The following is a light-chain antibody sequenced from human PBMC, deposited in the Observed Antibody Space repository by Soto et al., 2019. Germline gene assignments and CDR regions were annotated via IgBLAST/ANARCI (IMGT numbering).Light chain of an antibody. J-gene: IGKJ1*01. V-gene: IGKV3-11*01. Sequence: EIVLTQSPATLSLSPGERGTLSCRASQSVGRYLAWYQHKPGQAPRLLIYDTSNRAPGTPGRFGGSGSGTDFTLTISSLEPEDFAVYYCVQRSVWPWTAGQGTKVEV. CDR3: VQRSVWPWT. CDR1: QSVGRY. CDR2: DTS.